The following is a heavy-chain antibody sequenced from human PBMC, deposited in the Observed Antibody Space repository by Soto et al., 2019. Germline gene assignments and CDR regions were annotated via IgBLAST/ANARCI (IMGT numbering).Heavy chain of an antibody. D-gene: IGHD4-17*01. CDR2: IYHSGST. V-gene: IGHV4-30-2*01. CDR3: ASGMTTVTTFDY. J-gene: IGHJ4*02. CDR1: GGSISSGGYS. Sequence: LQLQESGSGLVKPSQTLSLTCAVSGGSISSGGYSWSWIRQPPGKGLEWIGYIYHSGSTYYNPSLKSRVTSSVDRAKNQISLNLSSVTAADTAVYYCASGMTTVTTFDYWGQGTLVTVSS.